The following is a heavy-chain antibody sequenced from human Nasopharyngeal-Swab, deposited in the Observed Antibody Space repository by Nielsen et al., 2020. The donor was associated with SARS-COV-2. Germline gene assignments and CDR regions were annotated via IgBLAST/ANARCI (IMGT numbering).Heavy chain of an antibody. CDR1: GFTFSNYA. Sequence: GESLKISCTASGFTFSNYAMTWVRQAPGKGLEWVSSIRVSGDTTYYADSVKGRFTISRDNFKSTLYLQMNSLRAEDTAVYYCAKDNGGDGYNLAVAFDIWGQGTMVTVSS. V-gene: IGHV3-23*01. D-gene: IGHD5-24*01. J-gene: IGHJ3*02. CDR3: AKDNGGDGYNLAVAFDI. CDR2: IRVSGDTT.